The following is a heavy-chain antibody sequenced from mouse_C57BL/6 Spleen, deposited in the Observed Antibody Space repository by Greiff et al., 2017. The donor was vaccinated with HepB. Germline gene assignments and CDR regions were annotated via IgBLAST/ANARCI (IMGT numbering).Heavy chain of an antibody. Sequence: VQLQQSGAELVRPGASVTLSCKASGYTFTDYEMHWVKQTPVHGLEWIGAIDPETGGTAYNQKFKGKAILTADKSSSTAYMELRSLTSEDSAVYYCTRWDYDDGRYYFDVWGQGTTLTVSS. D-gene: IGHD2-4*01. V-gene: IGHV1-15*01. CDR2: IDPETGGT. CDR3: TRWDYDDGRYYFDV. J-gene: IGHJ2*01. CDR1: GYTFTDYE.